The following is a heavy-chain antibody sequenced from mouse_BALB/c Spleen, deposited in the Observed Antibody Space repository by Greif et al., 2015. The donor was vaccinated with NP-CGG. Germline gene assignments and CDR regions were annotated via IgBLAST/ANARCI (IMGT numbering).Heavy chain of an antibody. CDR3: ARDRCGGYFDY. D-gene: IGHD2-14*01. J-gene: IGHJ2*01. CDR1: GYAFSSSW. CDR2: IYPGDGDT. V-gene: IGHV1-82*01. Sequence: QVQLQQSGPELVKPGASVKISCKASGYAFSSSWMNWVKQRPGQGLEWIGRIYPGDGDTNYNGKFKGKATLTADKSSSAAYMQLSSVTSVDSAVYFCARDRCGGYFDYGGQGTTLTVSA.